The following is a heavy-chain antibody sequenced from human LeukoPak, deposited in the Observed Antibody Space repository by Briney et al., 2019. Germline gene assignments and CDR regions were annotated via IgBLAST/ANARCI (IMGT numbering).Heavy chain of an antibody. D-gene: IGHD2-15*01. CDR3: ARDGTWRLDY. CDR1: GDSVSSNSAA. J-gene: IGHJ4*02. Sequence: SQTLSLTCALSGDSVSSNSAAWNWVRKSPSGGLEWVGRTYYRSKWYYDYALSVKSRSTINPDTSENQFSLQLNSVTPDDTAVYYCARDGTWRLDYWGQGILVTVSS. CDR2: TYYRSKWYY. V-gene: IGHV6-1*01.